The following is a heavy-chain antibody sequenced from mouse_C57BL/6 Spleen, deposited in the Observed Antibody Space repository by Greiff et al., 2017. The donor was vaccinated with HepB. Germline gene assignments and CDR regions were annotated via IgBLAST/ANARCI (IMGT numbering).Heavy chain of an antibody. D-gene: IGHD1-1*01. Sequence: VQLQQSGAELVKPGASVKISCKASGYAFSSYWMNWVKQRPGKGLEWIGQIYPGDGDTNYNGKFKGKATLTADKSSSTAYMQLSSLTSEDSAVYFCARKGITTVSHFDYWGQGTTLTVSS. CDR2: IYPGDGDT. CDR3: ARKGITTVSHFDY. J-gene: IGHJ2*01. CDR1: GYAFSSYW. V-gene: IGHV1-80*01.